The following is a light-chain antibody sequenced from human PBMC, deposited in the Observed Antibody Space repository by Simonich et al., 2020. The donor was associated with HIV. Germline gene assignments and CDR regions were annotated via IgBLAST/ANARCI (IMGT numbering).Light chain of an antibody. J-gene: IGKJ1*01. Sequence: DIVMTQSPDSLAVSLGERATFNCKSSRSILYSSNNKNYLAWYHQKPGQPPKLLIYWASTRESGVPDRFSASGSGTDFTLTISSLQAEDVAVYYCQQYYNTPQTFGQGTKVEIK. CDR3: QQYYNTPQT. V-gene: IGKV4-1*01. CDR2: WAS. CDR1: RSILYSSNNKNY.